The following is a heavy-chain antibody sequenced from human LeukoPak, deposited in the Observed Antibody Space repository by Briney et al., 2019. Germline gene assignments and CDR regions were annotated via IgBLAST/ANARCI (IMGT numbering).Heavy chain of an antibody. CDR1: GGSINSSSSYY. V-gene: IGHV4-39*01. D-gene: IGHD3-10*01. CDR2: IYYSGST. Sequence: SETLSLTCAVSGGSINSSSSYYWGWIRQPAGKGLEWIGSIYYSGSTYHNPSLKSRVTISVDTSKNQFSLKLSSVTAADTAVYYCARLPMAMGVFDYWGQGTLVTVSS. CDR3: ARLPMAMGVFDY. J-gene: IGHJ4*02.